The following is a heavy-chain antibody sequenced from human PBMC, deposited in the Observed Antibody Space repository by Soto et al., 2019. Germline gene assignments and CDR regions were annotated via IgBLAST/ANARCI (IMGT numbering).Heavy chain of an antibody. CDR3: AKAFGYCSSTSCYTSAEYFQH. Sequence: SLRLSCAASGGTFVDYAMHWVRQATGKGLEWVSGISWNSGSIGYADSVKGRFTISGDNAKNSLYLQMNSLRAEDTALYYCAKAFGYCSSTSCYTSAEYFQHWGQGTLLTVSS. D-gene: IGHD2-2*02. CDR1: GGTFVDYA. J-gene: IGHJ1*01. CDR2: ISWNSGSI. V-gene: IGHV3-9*01.